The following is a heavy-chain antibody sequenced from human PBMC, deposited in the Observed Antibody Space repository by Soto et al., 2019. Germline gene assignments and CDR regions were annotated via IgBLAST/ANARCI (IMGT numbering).Heavy chain of an antibody. CDR3: ARSLTEGYCTITGCYTRPLYGMDV. D-gene: IGHD2-2*02. CDR2: INPNSGGT. J-gene: IGHJ6*02. V-gene: IGHV1-2*02. CDR1: GYTFSGYY. Sequence: ASVKVSCKASGYTFSGYYIHWLRQAPGQGLDWIGWINPNSGGTNYAQKFQGRVTVTRDTPTSTAYMELIRLTSDDTAVYYGARSLTEGYCTITGCYTRPLYGMDVWGQGTTVTVSS.